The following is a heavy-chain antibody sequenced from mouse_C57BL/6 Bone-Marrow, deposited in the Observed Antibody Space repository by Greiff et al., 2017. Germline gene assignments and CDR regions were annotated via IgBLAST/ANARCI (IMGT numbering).Heavy chain of an antibody. V-gene: IGHV1-54*01. CDR3: ARSRVGWWVLR. CDR1: GYAFTNYL. J-gene: IGHJ2*01. D-gene: IGHD2-3*01. Sequence: QVQLQQSGAELVRPGTSVKVSCKASGYAFTNYLIEWVKQRPGQGLEWIGVINPGSGGTNYNEKFKGKATLTAAKSSSTAYMQLSSLTSEDSAVYFCARSRVGWWVLRWGQGTTLTVSS. CDR2: INPGSGGT.